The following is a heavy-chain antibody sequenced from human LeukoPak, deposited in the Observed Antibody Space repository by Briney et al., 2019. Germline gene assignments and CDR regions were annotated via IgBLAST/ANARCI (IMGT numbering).Heavy chain of an antibody. V-gene: IGHV3-53*01. Sequence: GGSLRLSCAASGFIVNSYAMSWVRQAPGKGLAWVSLIYSDGVTQYADSVKGRFTISRDNSKNTLYLQMNSLRAEDTAIYYCARVRGSGSYSNYYYMDVWGKGTTVTVSS. J-gene: IGHJ6*03. D-gene: IGHD3-10*01. CDR2: IYSDGVT. CDR3: ARVRGSGSYSNYYYMDV. CDR1: GFIVNSYA.